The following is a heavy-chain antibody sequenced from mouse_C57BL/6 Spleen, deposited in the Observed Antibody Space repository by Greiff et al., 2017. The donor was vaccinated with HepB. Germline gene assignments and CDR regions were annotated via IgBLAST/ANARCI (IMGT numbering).Heavy chain of an antibody. CDR2: INPNNGGT. D-gene: IGHD1-1*01. Sequence: EVQLQQSGPELVKPGASVKISCKASGYTFTDYYMNWVKQSHGKSLEWIGDINPNNGGTSYNQKFKGKATLTVDKSSSTAYMELRSLTSEDSAVYDCARYGSSYDYFDYWGQGTTLTVSS. CDR1: GYTFTDYY. J-gene: IGHJ2*01. V-gene: IGHV1-26*01. CDR3: ARYGSSYDYFDY.